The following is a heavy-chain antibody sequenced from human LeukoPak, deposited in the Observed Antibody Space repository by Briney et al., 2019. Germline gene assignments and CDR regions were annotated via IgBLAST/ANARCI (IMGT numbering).Heavy chain of an antibody. D-gene: IGHD5-24*01. Sequence: ASVKVSCKASGYTFSTYTMHWVRQAPGQRLEWMGWINAGNGNTKYSQKFQGRVTITRDTSASPAYLVLSSLRSEDTAVYYCAREIDRDGYNRFFDYWGQGTLVTVSS. CDR3: AREIDRDGYNRFFDY. J-gene: IGHJ4*02. CDR1: GYTFSTYT. V-gene: IGHV1-3*01. CDR2: INAGNGNT.